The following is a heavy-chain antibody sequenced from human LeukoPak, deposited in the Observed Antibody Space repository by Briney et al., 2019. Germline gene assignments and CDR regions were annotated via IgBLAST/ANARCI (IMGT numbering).Heavy chain of an antibody. V-gene: IGHV3-48*04. CDR3: AKDRIAAAGTVDY. D-gene: IGHD6-13*01. Sequence: GGSLRLSCAASGFTFSSYSMNWVRQAPGKGLEWVSCISSSSSTIYYADSVEGRFTISRDNAKNSLYLQMNSLRAEDTAIYYCAKDRIAAAGTVDYWGQGTLVTVSS. CDR2: ISSSSSTI. CDR1: GFTFSSYS. J-gene: IGHJ4*02.